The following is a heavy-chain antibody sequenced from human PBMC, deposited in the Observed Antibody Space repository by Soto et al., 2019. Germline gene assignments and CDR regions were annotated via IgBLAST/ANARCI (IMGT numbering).Heavy chain of an antibody. CDR2: IYYSGST. CDR1: GGSISRYY. CDR3: ASARSGYYYYYGMAV. V-gene: IGHV4-59*01. Sequence: PSETLSLTCTVSGGSISRYYWSWIRQPPGKGLAWIGYIYYSGSTNYNPPLKRRVTISVDTAKNQISLKLSSFTAADTAVYYCASARSGYYYYYGMAVGGQGTTVTVSS. J-gene: IGHJ6*02. D-gene: IGHD3-3*01.